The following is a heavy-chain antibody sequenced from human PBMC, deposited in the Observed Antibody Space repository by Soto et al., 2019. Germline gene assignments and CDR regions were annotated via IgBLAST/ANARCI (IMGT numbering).Heavy chain of an antibody. CDR2: INAGNGNT. D-gene: IGHD2-2*01. CDR3: ARESSLCSSTSCPPDY. J-gene: IGHJ4*02. V-gene: IGHV1-3*01. Sequence: QVQLVQSGAEVKKPGASVKVSCKASGYTFTSYAMHWVRQAPGQRLEWMGWINAGNGNTKYSQKFQGRVTITRDTSASTAYMELSSLRSEDTAVYYCARESSLCSSTSCPPDYWGQGTLVTVSS. CDR1: GYTFTSYA.